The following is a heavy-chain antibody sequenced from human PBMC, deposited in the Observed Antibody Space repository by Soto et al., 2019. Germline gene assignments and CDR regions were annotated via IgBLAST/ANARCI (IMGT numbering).Heavy chain of an antibody. CDR2: MNPNSGNT. V-gene: IGHV1-8*01. D-gene: IGHD4-17*01. J-gene: IGHJ3*02. CDR3: ARTEDYGALRGPSLWRTDAFDI. CDR1: GYTFTSYD. Sequence: ASVKVSCKASGYTFTSYDINWVRQATGQGLEWMGWMNPNSGNTGYAQKFQGRVTMTRNTSISTAYMELSSLRSEDTAVYYCARTEDYGALRGPSLWRTDAFDIWGQGTMVTVSS.